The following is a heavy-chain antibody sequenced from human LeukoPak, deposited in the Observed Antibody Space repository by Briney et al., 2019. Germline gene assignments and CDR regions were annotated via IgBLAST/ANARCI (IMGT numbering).Heavy chain of an antibody. J-gene: IGHJ4*02. Sequence: GGSLRLSCAASGFTVSSNYMSWVRQAPGKGLEWVSVIYSGGSTYYADSVKGRFTISRDNSKNTLYLQMNSLRAEDTAVHYCARIFDSWGPDNYWGQGTLVTVSS. CDR2: IYSGGST. CDR3: ARIFDSWGPDNY. V-gene: IGHV3-53*05. D-gene: IGHD3-16*01. CDR1: GFTVSSNY.